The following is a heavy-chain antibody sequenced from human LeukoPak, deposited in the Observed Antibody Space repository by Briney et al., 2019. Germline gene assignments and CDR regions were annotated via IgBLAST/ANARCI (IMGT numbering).Heavy chain of an antibody. J-gene: IGHJ4*02. V-gene: IGHV3-21*01. CDR1: GFTFNSYS. D-gene: IGHD3-22*01. Sequence: GGSLRLSCAASGFTFNSYSMNWFGQAPGKGLEWVSSISSSSRFIYYADSVKGRFTISRDNAKNSLYLQMNCLRAEDTAVYYCARGYYYDSSGYWAPFDFWGQGTLVTVSS. CDR3: ARGYYYDSSGYWAPFDF. CDR2: ISSSSRFI.